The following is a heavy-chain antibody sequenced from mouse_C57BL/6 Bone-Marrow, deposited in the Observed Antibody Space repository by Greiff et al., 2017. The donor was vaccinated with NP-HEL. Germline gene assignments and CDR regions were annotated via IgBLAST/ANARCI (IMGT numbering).Heavy chain of an antibody. CDR2: ISSGGSYT. CDR3: ASPYDYLYAMDY. CDR1: GFTFSSYG. Sequence: DVKLVESGGDLVKPGGSLKLSCAASGFTFSSYGMSWVRQTPDKRLEWVATISSGGSYTYYPDSVKGRFTISSDNAKNTLYLQMSSLKSEDTAMYYCASPYDYLYAMDYWGQGTSVTVSS. J-gene: IGHJ4*01. D-gene: IGHD2-4*01. V-gene: IGHV5-6*02.